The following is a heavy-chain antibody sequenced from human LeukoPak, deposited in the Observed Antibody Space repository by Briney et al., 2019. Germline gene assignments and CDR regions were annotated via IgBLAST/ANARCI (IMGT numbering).Heavy chain of an antibody. CDR1: GGSISSYY. V-gene: IGHV4-59*08. CDR2: IYYSGST. Sequence: SETLSLTCTVSGGSISSYYWSWIRQPPGKELEWIGYIYYSGSTNYNPSLESRVTISVDTSKNQFFLILNSVTAADTALYYCARHSGYYIDYWGQGTLVTVSS. CDR3: ARHSGYYIDY. J-gene: IGHJ4*02. D-gene: IGHD3-3*01.